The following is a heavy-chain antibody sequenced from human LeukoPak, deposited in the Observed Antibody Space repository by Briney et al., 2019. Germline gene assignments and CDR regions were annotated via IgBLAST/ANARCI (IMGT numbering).Heavy chain of an antibody. CDR2: ISKSGTST. J-gene: IGHJ4*02. Sequence: GGSLRLSCAASGFTFSSYAMNWVRQVPGKGLEWISVISKSGTSTYYADSVKGRFTISRDNSRNTLYLQMNSLRPGDTDVYYCAKDRSSGWYNQFDYWGQGTLVTVSS. D-gene: IGHD6-13*01. V-gene: IGHV3-23*01. CDR3: AKDRSSGWYNQFDY. CDR1: GFTFSSYA.